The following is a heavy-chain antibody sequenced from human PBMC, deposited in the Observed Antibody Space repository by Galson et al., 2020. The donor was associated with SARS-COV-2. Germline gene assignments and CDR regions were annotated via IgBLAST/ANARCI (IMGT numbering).Heavy chain of an antibody. CDR2: IYSGGST. V-gene: IGHV3-66*01. CDR1: GFTVSSNY. CDR3: ARGGRDGYIREDY. Sequence: GESLKISCAASGFTVSSNYMSWVRQAPGKGLEWVSVIYSGGSTYYADSVKGRFTISRDNSKNTLYLQMNSLRAEDTAVYYCARGGRDGYIREDYWGQGTLVTVSS. J-gene: IGHJ4*02. D-gene: IGHD5-12*01.